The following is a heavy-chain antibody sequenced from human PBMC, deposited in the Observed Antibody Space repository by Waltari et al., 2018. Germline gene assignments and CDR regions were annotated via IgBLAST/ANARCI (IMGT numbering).Heavy chain of an antibody. CDR3: ARSPAYSSSSANFDY. Sequence: QVQLVQSGAEVKKPGSSVKVSCKASGGTFSSYANSWVRQAPGQGLEWMGRIIPIFGTANHAPKFQGRVTISADKSTSTAYMELSSLRSEDTAVYYCARSPAYSSSSANFDYWGQGTLVTVSS. V-gene: IGHV1-69*08. CDR2: IIPIFGTA. J-gene: IGHJ4*02. CDR1: GGTFSSYA. D-gene: IGHD6-6*01.